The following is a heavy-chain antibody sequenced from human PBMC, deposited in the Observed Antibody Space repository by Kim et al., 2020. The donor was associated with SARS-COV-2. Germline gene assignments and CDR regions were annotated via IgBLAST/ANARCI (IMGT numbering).Heavy chain of an antibody. D-gene: IGHD5-12*01. J-gene: IGHJ4*02. CDR2: INHSGST. Sequence: SETLSLTCAVYGGSFSGYYWSWIRQPPGKGLEWIGEINHSGSTNYNPSLKSRVTISVDTSKNQFSLKLSSVTAADTAVYYCARVKRWLQLQGHSDYWGQGTLVTVSS. CDR3: ARVKRWLQLQGHSDY. CDR1: GGSFSGYY. V-gene: IGHV4-34*01.